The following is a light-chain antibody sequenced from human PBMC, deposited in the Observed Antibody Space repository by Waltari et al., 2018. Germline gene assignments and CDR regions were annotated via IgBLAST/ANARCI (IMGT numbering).Light chain of an antibody. J-gene: IGKJ1*01. CDR3: QQYGASPET. Sequence: EIVLTQSPGTLSLSPGERATLSCRASQSVRNNYIAWYQQKPGQPPRLLIYHTSSVATGVPDRFSGSGSGTDFTLTIIKLEPEDSAVYYCQQYGASPETCGQGTKVEIK. CDR1: QSVRNNY. CDR2: HTS. V-gene: IGKV3-20*01.